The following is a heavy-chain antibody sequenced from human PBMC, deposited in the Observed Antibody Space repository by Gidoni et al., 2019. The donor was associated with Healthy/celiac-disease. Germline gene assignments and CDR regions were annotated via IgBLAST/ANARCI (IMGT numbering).Heavy chain of an antibody. CDR1: GCSISSGSYY. J-gene: IGHJ4*02. Sequence: QVQLQESGPGLVKPSQTLSLTCTVSGCSISSGSYYWSWIRQPAGKGLEWIGRIYTSGSTNYNPSLKSRVTISVDTSKNQFSLKLSSVTAADTAVYYCAGIAAGYFDYWGQGTLVTVSS. D-gene: IGHD6-13*01. CDR3: AGIAAGYFDY. V-gene: IGHV4-61*02. CDR2: IYTSGST.